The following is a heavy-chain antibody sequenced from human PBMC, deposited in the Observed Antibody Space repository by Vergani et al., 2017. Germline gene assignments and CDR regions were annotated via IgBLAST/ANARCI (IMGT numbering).Heavy chain of an antibody. V-gene: IGHV5-10-1*01. Sequence: QLVQSGSETKKPGESLKISCQAFGYIFSNFWISWVRQLPGKGLEWMGRIDPSDSYTNYSPSFQGHVTISADKSISTAYLQWSSLKASDTAMYYCARQVAVAGKWWGPYYYYGMDVWGKGTTVTVTS. CDR3: ARQVAVAGKWWGPYYYYGMDV. CDR2: IDPSDSYT. D-gene: IGHD6-19*01. J-gene: IGHJ6*04. CDR1: GYIFSNFW.